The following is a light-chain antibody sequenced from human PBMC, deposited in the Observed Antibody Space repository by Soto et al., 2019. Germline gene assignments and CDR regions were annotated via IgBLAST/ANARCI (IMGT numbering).Light chain of an antibody. CDR2: EVA. CDR3: RSYAGSSNVL. V-gene: IGLV2-8*01. CDR1: SSDVGGYNY. Sequence: QSARTQPPSASGSPGQSVTISCTGTSSDVGGYNYVSWYQQHPGKAPKLMIYEVAKRPSGVPDRFSGSKSGNTASLTVSGLQAEDEADYYCRSYAGSSNVLFGGGTKLTVL. J-gene: IGLJ2*01.